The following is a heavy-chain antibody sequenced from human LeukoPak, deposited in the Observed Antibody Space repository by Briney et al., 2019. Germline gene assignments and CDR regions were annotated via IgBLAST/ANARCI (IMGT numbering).Heavy chain of an antibody. CDR3: ARALGYVDIVATVVY. J-gene: IGHJ4*02. V-gene: IGHV1-46*01. Sequence: ASVKVSCKASGYTFTSYYMHWVRQAPGQGLEWKGIINPSGGSTSYAQKFQGRVTMTRDTSTSTVYTEPSSLRSEDTAVYYCARALGYVDIVATVVYWGQGTLVTASS. CDR1: GYTFTSYY. D-gene: IGHD5-12*01. CDR2: INPSGGST.